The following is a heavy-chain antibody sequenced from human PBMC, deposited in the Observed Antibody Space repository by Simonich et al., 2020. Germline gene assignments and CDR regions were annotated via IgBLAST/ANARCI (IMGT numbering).Heavy chain of an antibody. CDR2: SHPNGGRT. Sequence: QVQLVXSGAEVQKPGASVKVSCKASGYTFTGYYMPWVRQAPGQGLESMGWSHPNGGRTNYAQKFEGRVTTTRDTSISTAYMELSRLRADDTAVYYCARVVRGSGSYYNYYYYYMDVWGKGTTVTVSS. J-gene: IGHJ6*03. V-gene: IGHV1-2*02. CDR1: GYTFTGYY. D-gene: IGHD3-10*01. CDR3: ARVVRGSGSYYNYYYYYMDV.